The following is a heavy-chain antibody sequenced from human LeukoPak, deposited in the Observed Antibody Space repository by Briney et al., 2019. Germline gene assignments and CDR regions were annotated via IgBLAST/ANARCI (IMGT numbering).Heavy chain of an antibody. CDR2: ISYDGSNK. Sequence: PGGSLRLSCAASGFTFSSYAMHWVRQAPGKGLEWVAVISYDGSNKYYADSVKGRFTISRDNSKNTLYLQMNSLRAEDTAVYYCAREGKDSYAHWFYYYGIDVWGQGTTVTVSS. D-gene: IGHD5-18*01. V-gene: IGHV3-30-3*01. J-gene: IGHJ6*02. CDR3: AREGKDSYAHWFYYYGIDV. CDR1: GFTFSSYA.